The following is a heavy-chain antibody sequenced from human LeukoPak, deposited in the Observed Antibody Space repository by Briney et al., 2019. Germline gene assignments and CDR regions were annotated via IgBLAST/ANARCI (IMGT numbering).Heavy chain of an antibody. CDR2: IYYSGST. Sequence: SETLSLTCTVSGGSISSSSYYWGWIRQPPGKGLEWIGSIYYSGSTYYNPSLKSRVTISVDTSKNRFSLKLSSVTAADTAVYYCAPISSTSIAAAGRGGGFDYWGQGTLVTVSS. J-gene: IGHJ4*02. D-gene: IGHD6-13*01. CDR3: APISSTSIAAAGRGGGFDY. CDR1: GGSISSSSYY. V-gene: IGHV4-39*01.